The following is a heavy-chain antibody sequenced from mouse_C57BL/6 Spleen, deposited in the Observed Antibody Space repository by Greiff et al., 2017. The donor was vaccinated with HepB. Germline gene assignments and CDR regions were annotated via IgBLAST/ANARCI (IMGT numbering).Heavy chain of an antibody. CDR1: GFSLTSYG. CDR2: IWSGGST. CDR3: ARKLLRYPYAMDY. V-gene: IGHV2-2*01. Sequence: VHLVESGPGLVQPSQSLSITCTVSGFSLTSYGVHWVRQSPGKGLEWLGVIWSGGSTDYNAAFISRLSISKDNSKSQVFFKMNSLQADDTAIYYCARKLLRYPYAMDYWGQGTSVTVSS. J-gene: IGHJ4*01. D-gene: IGHD1-1*01.